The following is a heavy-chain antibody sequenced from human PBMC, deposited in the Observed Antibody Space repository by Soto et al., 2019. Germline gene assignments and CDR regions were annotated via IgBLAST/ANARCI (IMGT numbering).Heavy chain of an antibody. J-gene: IGHJ3*02. CDR1: GGTFSSYA. CDR2: IIPIFGTA. Sequence: GASVKVSCKASGGTFSSYAISWVRQAPGQGLEWMGGIIPIFGTANYAQKFQGRVTITADKSTSTAYMELSSLRSEDTAVYYCARTVAPPITMIAKGDAFDIWGQGTMVTVSS. V-gene: IGHV1-69*06. D-gene: IGHD3-22*01. CDR3: ARTVAPPITMIAKGDAFDI.